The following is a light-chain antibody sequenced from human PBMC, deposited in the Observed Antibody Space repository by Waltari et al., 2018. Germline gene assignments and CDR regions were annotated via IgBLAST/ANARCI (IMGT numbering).Light chain of an antibody. CDR3: CSYAGSYTWV. CDR1: SSDVGGYNY. CDR2: DVS. J-gene: IGLJ3*02. V-gene: IGLV2-11*01. Sequence: QSALTQPRPVSGSPGQSVTISCTGTSSDVGGYNYVFCHHQHPGKAPKLMLYDVSKRPSGVRDCCSCSKSGNTASLTSSGLQAEDEADYYCCSYAGSYTWVFGGGTKLTVL.